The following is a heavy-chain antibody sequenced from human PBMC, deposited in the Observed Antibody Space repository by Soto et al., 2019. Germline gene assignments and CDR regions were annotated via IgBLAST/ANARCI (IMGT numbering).Heavy chain of an antibody. D-gene: IGHD3-3*01. CDR1: GGSISSYY. CDR2: IYYSGST. V-gene: IGHV4-59*01. CDR3: GRNKDPAVLFGWFAP. J-gene: IGHJ5*02. Sequence: PSETLSLTCTVSGGSISSYYWSWIRQPPGKGLEWIGYIYYSGSTNYNPSLKSRVTISVDTSKNQFSLKLSSVTAADTAVYYCGRNKDPAVLFGWFAPWGQGTLVTVSS.